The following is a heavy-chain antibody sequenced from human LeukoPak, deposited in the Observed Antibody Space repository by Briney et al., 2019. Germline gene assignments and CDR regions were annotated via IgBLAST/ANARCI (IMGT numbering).Heavy chain of an antibody. CDR3: ARVGPINCSGGSCYSGWFDP. V-gene: IGHV1-8*01. J-gene: IGHJ5*02. CDR1: GYTFTTYD. D-gene: IGHD2-15*01. Sequence: ASVKVSCKASGYTFTTYDINWVRQAPGQGLEWMGWMNPNSGNTGYAQKFQGRVTMTRNTSISTAYMELSSLRSEDTAVYYCARVGPINCSGGSCYSGWFDPWGQGTLVTVSS. CDR2: MNPNSGNT.